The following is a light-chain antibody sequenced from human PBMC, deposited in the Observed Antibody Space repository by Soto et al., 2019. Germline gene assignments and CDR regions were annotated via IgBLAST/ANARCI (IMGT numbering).Light chain of an antibody. CDR3: SSYTSTNTLVI. V-gene: IGLV2-14*03. CDR1: SSDVGGYNY. J-gene: IGLJ2*01. CDR2: DVS. Sequence: QSALTQPASVSGSPGQSVTISCTGTSSDVGGYNYVSWYQQHPGKVPKLLIYDVSHRPSVVSSRFSGSKSGNTASLAISGLQAEDEADYYCSSYTSTNTLVIFGGGTKLTVL.